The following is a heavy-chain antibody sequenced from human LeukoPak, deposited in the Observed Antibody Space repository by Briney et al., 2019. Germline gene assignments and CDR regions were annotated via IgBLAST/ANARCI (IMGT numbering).Heavy chain of an antibody. CDR3: ARVPDSSSWYPSGWFDP. D-gene: IGHD6-13*01. Sequence: SETLSLTCTVSGGSISSYYRSWIRQPAGKGLEWIGRIYTSGSTNYNPSLKRRVTMSVDTSKNQFSLKLSSVTAADTAVYYCARVPDSSSWYPSGWFDPWGQGTLVTVSS. CDR2: IYTSGST. J-gene: IGHJ5*02. CDR1: GGSISSYY. V-gene: IGHV4-4*07.